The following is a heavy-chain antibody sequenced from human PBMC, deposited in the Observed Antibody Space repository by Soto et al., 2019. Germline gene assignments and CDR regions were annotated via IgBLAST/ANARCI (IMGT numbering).Heavy chain of an antibody. V-gene: IGHV1-69*13. Sequence: SVKVSCKASGGTFSNYAISWVRQAPGQGLEWMGGIILPFGTANYAQKFQGRVTITADESMTTAYMELSGLRSEDTAVYYCARDQRHYDILTGYSGYFDYWGQGTLVTVSS. J-gene: IGHJ4*02. CDR1: GGTFSNYA. CDR2: IILPFGTA. CDR3: ARDQRHYDILTGYSGYFDY. D-gene: IGHD3-9*01.